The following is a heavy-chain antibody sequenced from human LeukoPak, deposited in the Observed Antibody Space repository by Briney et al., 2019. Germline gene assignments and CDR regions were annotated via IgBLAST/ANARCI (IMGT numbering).Heavy chain of an antibody. CDR2: IYYSGST. V-gene: IGHV4-31*03. CDR3: ARAGGFFSPFGY. D-gene: IGHD3-16*01. J-gene: IGHJ4*02. CDR1: GGSISSGGYY. Sequence: SQTLSLTCTVSGGSISSGGYYWSWIRQHPGKGLEWIGYIYYSGSTYYNPSLKSRVTISVVTSKNQFSLKLSSVTAADTAVYYCARAGGFFSPFGYWGQGTLVTVSS.